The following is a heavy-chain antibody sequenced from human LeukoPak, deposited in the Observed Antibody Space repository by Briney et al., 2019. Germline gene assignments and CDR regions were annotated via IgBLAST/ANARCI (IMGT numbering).Heavy chain of an antibody. Sequence: PGGSLRLSCAASGFTFSGYYMSWIRQAPGRGLEWVSYISGSSSYTNHADSVKGRFTISRDNAKNSLSLQMNSLRAEDTAVYYCARVRGSYTSGYYSIDYWGQGTLVTVCS. J-gene: IGHJ4*02. V-gene: IGHV3-11*06. CDR1: GFTFSGYY. D-gene: IGHD6-19*01. CDR3: ARVRGSYTSGYYSIDY. CDR2: ISGSSSYT.